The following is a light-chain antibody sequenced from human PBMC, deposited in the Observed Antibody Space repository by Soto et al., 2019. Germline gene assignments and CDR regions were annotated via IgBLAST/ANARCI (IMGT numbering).Light chain of an antibody. J-gene: IGLJ3*02. CDR2: DDT. CDR3: QVWDSSSDPV. V-gene: IGLV3-21*02. CDR1: NIGSKS. Sequence: SYELTQTPSVSVAPGQTARITCGGNNIGSKSVHWYQRKPGQAPVLVVYDDTDRPSGIPARFSGSNSGNTATLTISRVEAGDEADYFCQVWDSSSDPVFGGGTKLTVL.